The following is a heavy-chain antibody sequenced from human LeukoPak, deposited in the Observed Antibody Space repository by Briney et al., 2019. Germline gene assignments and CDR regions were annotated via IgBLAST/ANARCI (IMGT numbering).Heavy chain of an antibody. J-gene: IGHJ4*02. CDR1: GFTFSSYW. D-gene: IGHD6-13*01. CDR2: INSDGSDT. Sequence: GGSLRLSCAASGFTFSSYWMHWVRQAPGKGLVCVSRINSDGSDTYYADSVKGRFTISRDNAKNTLYLQMNSLSGEDTAVYYCARAVGSSYLFNYWGQGILVSVSS. CDR3: ARAVGSSYLFNY. V-gene: IGHV3-74*01.